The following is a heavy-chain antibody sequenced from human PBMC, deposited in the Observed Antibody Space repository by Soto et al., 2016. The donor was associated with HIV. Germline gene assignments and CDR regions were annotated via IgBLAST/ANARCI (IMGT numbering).Heavy chain of an antibody. CDR1: GASISSYY. Sequence: QVQLQESGPGLVKPSETLSLACTVSGASISSYYWNWIRQPAGKGLEWIGRLYTSGSTNYNPSLKSRVSISIDKSKNQFSLKLSSVTAADTAVYYCAREELGIPYYFDYWGQGILVTVSS. J-gene: IGHJ4*02. D-gene: IGHD7-27*01. V-gene: IGHV4-4*07. CDR2: LYTSGST. CDR3: AREELGIPYYFDY.